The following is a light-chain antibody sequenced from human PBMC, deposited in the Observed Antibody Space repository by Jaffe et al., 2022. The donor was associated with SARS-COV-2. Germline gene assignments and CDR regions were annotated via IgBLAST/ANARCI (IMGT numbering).Light chain of an antibody. CDR1: GNDVGGYNF. CDR3: SSYTGSRTYV. Sequence: QSALTQPASVSGSPGQSITISCTGTGNDVGGYNFVSWFQHHPGKAPKIMIYDVTYRPSGVSNRFSGSKSGNTASLTISGLQTEDEADYYCSSYTGSRTYVFGTGTKVTVL. J-gene: IGLJ1*01. CDR2: DVT. V-gene: IGLV2-14*03.